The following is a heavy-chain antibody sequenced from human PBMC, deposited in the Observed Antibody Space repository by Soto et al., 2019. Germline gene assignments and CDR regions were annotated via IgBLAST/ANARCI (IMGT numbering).Heavy chain of an antibody. CDR3: ARDRSVVVAAPVYYYYGMDV. CDR1: GFTFSSYA. CDR2: ISYDGSNK. D-gene: IGHD2-15*01. J-gene: IGHJ6*02. V-gene: IGHV3-30-3*01. Sequence: PGGSLRLSCAASGFTFSSYAMHWVRQAPGKGLEWVAVISYDGSNKYYADSVKGRFTISRDNSKNTLYLQMNSLRAEDTAVYYCARDRSVVVAAPVYYYYGMDVWGQGTTVTVSS.